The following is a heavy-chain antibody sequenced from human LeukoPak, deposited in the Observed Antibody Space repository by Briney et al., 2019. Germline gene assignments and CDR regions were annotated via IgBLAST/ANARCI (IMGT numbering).Heavy chain of an antibody. CDR2: INHSGST. D-gene: IGHD2-15*01. CDR1: GGSFSGYY. Sequence: PSETLSLTCAVYGGSFSGYYWSWIRQPPGRGLEWIGEINHSGSTNYNPSLKSRVTISVDTSKSQFSLKLSSVTAADTAVYYCARGLVVIRWFDPWGQGTLVTVSS. J-gene: IGHJ5*02. CDR3: ARGLVVIRWFDP. V-gene: IGHV4-34*01.